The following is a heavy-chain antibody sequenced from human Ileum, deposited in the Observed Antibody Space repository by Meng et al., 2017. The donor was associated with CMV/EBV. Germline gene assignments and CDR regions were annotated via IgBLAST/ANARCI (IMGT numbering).Heavy chain of an antibody. D-gene: IGHD1-26*01. CDR1: GYIFTSNC. V-gene: IGHV1-18*01. CDR2: ISGYNGNT. CDR3: ARHSKYSGSYDPFDY. J-gene: IGHJ4*02. Sequence: SGYIFTSNCISWVRQAPGQGLEWMAWISGYNGNTRYAQKFQGRVTMTTDTSTSTAYMELRSLRSGDTAVYYCARHSKYSGSYDPFDYWGQGTLVTVSS.